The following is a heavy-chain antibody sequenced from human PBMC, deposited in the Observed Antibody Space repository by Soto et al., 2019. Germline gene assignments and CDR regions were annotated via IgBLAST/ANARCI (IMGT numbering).Heavy chain of an antibody. D-gene: IGHD2-2*01. Sequence: EVQLLESGGGLVQPGGSLRLSCAASGFTFSSYAMSWVRQAPGKGLEWVSVISGSGGSTSYADSVRGRFTISRDNSKNTVYLQMNSLRAEDPAVYYCAKGLCGSTSSYVGIWGQGTLVTVSS. CDR1: GFTFSSYA. J-gene: IGHJ4*02. V-gene: IGHV3-23*01. CDR2: ISGSGGST. CDR3: AKGLCGSTSSYVGI.